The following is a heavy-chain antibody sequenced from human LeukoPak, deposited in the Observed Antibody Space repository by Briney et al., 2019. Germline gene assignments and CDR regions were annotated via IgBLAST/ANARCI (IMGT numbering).Heavy chain of an antibody. CDR1: GYTFTGYY. D-gene: IGHD4-17*01. J-gene: IGHJ4*02. V-gene: IGHV1-2*02. CDR2: INPNSGGT. Sequence: ASVKLSCKASGYTFTGYYMHWVRQAPGQGLEWMGWINPNSGGTNYAQKFQGRVTMTRDTSISTAYMELSRLRSDDTAVYYCARDADYGDYRFDYWGQETLVTVSS. CDR3: ARDADYGDYRFDY.